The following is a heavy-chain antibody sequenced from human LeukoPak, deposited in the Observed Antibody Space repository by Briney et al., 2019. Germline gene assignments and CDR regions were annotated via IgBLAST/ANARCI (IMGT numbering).Heavy chain of an antibody. CDR2: FFYSGST. J-gene: IGHJ4*02. CDR1: GGSISSNYY. Sequence: PSETLSLTCTVSGGSISSNYYWGWIRQPPGKGLEWIVSFFYSGSTYYNPSLKSRVTISVDTSKNQFSLRLSSVAAADTAVYYCARARGRYIDFLDYWGQGTLITVSS. V-gene: IGHV4-39*02. CDR3: ARARGRYIDFLDY. D-gene: IGHD3-9*01.